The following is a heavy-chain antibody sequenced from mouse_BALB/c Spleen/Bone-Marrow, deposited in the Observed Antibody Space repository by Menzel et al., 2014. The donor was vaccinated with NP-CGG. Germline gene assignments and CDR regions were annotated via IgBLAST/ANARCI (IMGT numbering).Heavy chain of an antibody. CDR3: ARGSYYEGAMDY. J-gene: IGHJ4*01. D-gene: IGHD1-1*01. CDR2: IWAGGST. Sequence: VKLMESGPGLVAPSQSLSITCTVSGFSLTSYGVHWVRQPPGKVLEWLGVIWAGGSTNYNSALMSRLSISKDNSKSQVFLKMNSLQTDDTAMYYCARGSYYEGAMDYWGSRNLSHRLL. V-gene: IGHV2-9*02. CDR1: GFSLTSYG.